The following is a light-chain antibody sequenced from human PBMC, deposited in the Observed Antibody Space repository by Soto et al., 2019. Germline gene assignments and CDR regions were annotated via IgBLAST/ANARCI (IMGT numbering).Light chain of an antibody. Sequence: EIVMTQSPATLSVSPGERATLSCRASQSVSSNLAWYQQKPGQAPRLLIYGASTRATGIPARFSGSGSGTEFTLTLSSLQSEDFAVYYCRQYNNWPQTFGQGTKLEIK. CDR1: QSVSSN. V-gene: IGKV3-15*01. J-gene: IGKJ2*01. CDR2: GAS. CDR3: RQYNNWPQT.